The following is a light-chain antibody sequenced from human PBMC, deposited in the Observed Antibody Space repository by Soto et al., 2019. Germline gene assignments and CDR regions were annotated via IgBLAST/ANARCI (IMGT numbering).Light chain of an antibody. J-gene: IGKJ1*01. CDR1: QGISNW. CDR2: DAS. V-gene: IGKV1-12*02. Sequence: DIQMTQSPSSVSASVGDRVTITCRASQGISNWLAWYQQKPGKAPKILIYDASSLQSGVPSRFSWSGSGTDFTLTISSLQPEDFATYYCQQADSFPSTFGQGTKVEIK. CDR3: QQADSFPST.